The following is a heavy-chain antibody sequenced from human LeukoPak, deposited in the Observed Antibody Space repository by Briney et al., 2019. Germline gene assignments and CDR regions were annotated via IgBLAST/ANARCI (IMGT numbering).Heavy chain of an antibody. D-gene: IGHD4-17*01. Sequence: ASVKVSCKASGGTFSSYAISWVRQAPGQGLEWMGGIIPIFGTANYAQKFQGRVTITADESTSTAYMELSRLRSDDTAVYYCARVLRKLRDDAFDIWGQGTMVTVSS. CDR3: ARVLRKLRDDAFDI. CDR2: IIPIFGTA. V-gene: IGHV1-69*01. CDR1: GGTFSSYA. J-gene: IGHJ3*02.